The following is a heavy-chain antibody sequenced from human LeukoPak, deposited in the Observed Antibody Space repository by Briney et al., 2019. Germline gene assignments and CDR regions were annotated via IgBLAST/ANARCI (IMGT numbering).Heavy chain of an antibody. Sequence: TSSETLSLTCAVYGGSFTTYYWSWIRQPPGKGLEWIGEINHSGSTNYNPSLKSRVTISVDTSKNQFSLSLGSVTAADTAVYYCARISGWYAYGGLAYWGQGTLVTVSS. CDR2: INHSGST. J-gene: IGHJ4*02. V-gene: IGHV4-34*01. D-gene: IGHD6-19*01. CDR1: GGSFTTYY. CDR3: ARISGWYAYGGLAY.